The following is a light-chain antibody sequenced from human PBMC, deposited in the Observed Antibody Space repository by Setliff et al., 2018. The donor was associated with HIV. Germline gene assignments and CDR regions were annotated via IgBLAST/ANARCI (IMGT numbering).Light chain of an antibody. CDR3: CSYAGSYTHYV. Sequence: QSVLTQHRSVSGSPGQSVTISCTGTSSDVGGYNYVSWYQQYPGKAPKLMIYDVRKRPSGVANRFSGSKSGNTASLTISGLQAEDEADYYCCSYAGSYTHYVFGTGTKVTVL. J-gene: IGLJ1*01. CDR1: SSDVGGYNY. V-gene: IGLV2-11*01. CDR2: DVR.